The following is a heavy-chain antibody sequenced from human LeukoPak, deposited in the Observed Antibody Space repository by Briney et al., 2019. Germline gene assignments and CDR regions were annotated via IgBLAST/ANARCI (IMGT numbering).Heavy chain of an antibody. V-gene: IGHV3-7*01. CDR1: GFTFSSYW. D-gene: IGHD3-3*01. Sequence: GGSLRLSCAASGFTFSSYWMSWVRQAPGKGLEWVANIKQDGSEKYYVDSVKGRFTISRDNAKNSLYLQMNSLRAEDTAVYYCARGPPEITIFGVVIQNYYYYMDVWGKGTTVTVS. CDR2: IKQDGSEK. CDR3: ARGPPEITIFGVVIQNYYYYMDV. J-gene: IGHJ6*03.